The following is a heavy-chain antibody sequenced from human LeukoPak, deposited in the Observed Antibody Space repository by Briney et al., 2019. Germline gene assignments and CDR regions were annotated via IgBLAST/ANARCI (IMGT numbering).Heavy chain of an antibody. Sequence: SETLSLTCTVSGGSISSYYWSWIRQPPGKGLEWIGYIYYSGSTNYNPSLKSRVTISVDTSKNQFSLKLSSVTAADTAVYYCARTNDYGDYDHYHYFDYWGQGTLVTVSS. D-gene: IGHD4-17*01. CDR2: IYYSGST. V-gene: IGHV4-59*08. J-gene: IGHJ4*02. CDR1: GGSISSYY. CDR3: ARTNDYGDYDHYHYFDY.